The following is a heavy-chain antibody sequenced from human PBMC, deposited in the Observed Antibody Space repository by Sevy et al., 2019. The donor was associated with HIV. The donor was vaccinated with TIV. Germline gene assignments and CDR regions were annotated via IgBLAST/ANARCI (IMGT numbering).Heavy chain of an antibody. CDR2: IWYDGTNK. CDR1: GFSISGYG. V-gene: IGHV3-33*01. CDR3: EAITTAGRDY. Sequence: GGSLRLSCAASGFSISGYGMHWVRQAPGKGLEWVAVIWYDGTNKEYADSVKGRFTISRDNSKNTLYLQMNSLRAEDTAVYYCEAITTAGRDYWGQGTLVTVSS. J-gene: IGHJ4*02. D-gene: IGHD6-13*01.